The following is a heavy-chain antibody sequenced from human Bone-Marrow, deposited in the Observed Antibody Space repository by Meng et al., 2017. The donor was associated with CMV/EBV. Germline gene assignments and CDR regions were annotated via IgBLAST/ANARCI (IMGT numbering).Heavy chain of an antibody. D-gene: IGHD3-3*02. CDR2: IKQDGSEK. V-gene: IGHV3-7*01. J-gene: IGHJ6*04. CDR3: ARERYRILGVVNLAVALEYYYGMDV. CDR1: GFTFSSYW. Sequence: GESLKISCAASGFTFSSYWMSWVRQAPGKGLEWVANIKQDGSEKYYVDSVKGRFTISRDNAKNSLYLQMNSLRAEDTAVYYFARERYRILGVVNLAVALEYYYGMDVWGKGTTVTVSS.